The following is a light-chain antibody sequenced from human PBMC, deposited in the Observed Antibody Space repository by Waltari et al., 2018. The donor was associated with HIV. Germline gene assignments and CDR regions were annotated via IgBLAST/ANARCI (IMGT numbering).Light chain of an antibody. CDR3: QSYDRSLFWV. Sequence: QSVLTQPPSLSGAPGQRVTISCIGTSSNIGADYDVHWYRQVPGAAPNLLIYRPDARPSGVPDRFCGSRSGASAALVINGLQTDDEAEYYCQSYDRSLFWVFGGGTKLTVL. CDR2: RPD. V-gene: IGLV1-40*01. CDR1: SSNIGADYD. J-gene: IGLJ2*01.